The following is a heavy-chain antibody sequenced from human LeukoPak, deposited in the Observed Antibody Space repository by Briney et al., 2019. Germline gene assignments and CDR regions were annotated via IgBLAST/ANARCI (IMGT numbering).Heavy chain of an antibody. J-gene: IGHJ6*02. CDR2: IYSGGST. CDR3: ARDLMSPSYYDILTGYYRGYYYYGMDV. D-gene: IGHD3-9*01. CDR1: GFTVSSNY. Sequence: GGSLRLSCAASGFTVSSNYMSWVRQAPGKGLEWVSVIYSGGSTYYADSVKGRFTISRHNSKNTLYLQMNSLRAEDTAVYYCARDLMSPSYYDILTGYYRGYYYYGMDVWGQGTTVTASS. V-gene: IGHV3-53*04.